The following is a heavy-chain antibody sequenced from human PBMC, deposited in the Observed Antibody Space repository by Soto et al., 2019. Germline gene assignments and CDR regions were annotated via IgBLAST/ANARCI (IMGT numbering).Heavy chain of an antibody. V-gene: IGHV4-34*01. D-gene: IGHD2-15*01. Sequence: QVQLQQWGAGLLKPSETLSLTCDVYGGSFSGYYWSWLRQPPGKGLEWIGEINHSGSTNYNPSLKSRVTISVDTCKNQFSPKLSSVTGADAAVYYGARDRRRYGSGGSCAEYYYYDGLDVWGQGTTVTVSS. CDR3: ARDRRRYGSGGSCAEYYYYDGLDV. J-gene: IGHJ6*02. CDR2: INHSGST. CDR1: GGSFSGYY.